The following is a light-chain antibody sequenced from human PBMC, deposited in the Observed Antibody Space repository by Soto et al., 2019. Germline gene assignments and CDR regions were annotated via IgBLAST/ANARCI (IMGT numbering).Light chain of an antibody. J-gene: IGKJ3*01. Sequence: EIVLTQSPGTLSLSPGERGTLSCRASQNLGTLYLAWFQQKSGQAPRLLIYSASRRATGIPDRFSGSGSGTDFTLTISSLEPEDFAVYYCQQRSNWPTFGPGTKVDIK. V-gene: IGKV3-11*01. CDR2: SAS. CDR3: QQRSNWPT. CDR1: QNLGTLY.